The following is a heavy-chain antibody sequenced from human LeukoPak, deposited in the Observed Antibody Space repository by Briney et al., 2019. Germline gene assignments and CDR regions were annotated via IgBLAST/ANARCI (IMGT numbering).Heavy chain of an antibody. CDR3: GRLWYYYYGMDV. J-gene: IGHJ6*04. CDR1: GFTFSSYE. CDR2: ISSSGSNI. V-gene: IGHV3-48*03. Sequence: PGGSLRLSCAASGFTFSSYEMNWVRQAPGKGREGVSYISSSGSNIYYADSVKGRFTISRDNAKNSLYLQMNSLRAEDTAVYYCGRLWYYYYGMDVWGKGTTVTVSS. D-gene: IGHD2-21*01.